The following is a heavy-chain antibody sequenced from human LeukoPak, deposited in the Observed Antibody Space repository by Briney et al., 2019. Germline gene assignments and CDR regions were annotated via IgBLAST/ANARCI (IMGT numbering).Heavy chain of an antibody. CDR3: ARDSSRGWYGNDVFDI. CDR2: IYHSGST. Sequence: SETLSLTCTVSGYSISSGYYWGWIRQPPGKGLEWIGSIYHSGSTYYNPSLKSRVTISVDTSKNQFSLKLSSVTAADTAVYYCARDSSRGWYGNDVFDIGAQGTMVTVFS. CDR1: GYSISSGYY. J-gene: IGHJ3*02. V-gene: IGHV4-38-2*02. D-gene: IGHD6-19*01.